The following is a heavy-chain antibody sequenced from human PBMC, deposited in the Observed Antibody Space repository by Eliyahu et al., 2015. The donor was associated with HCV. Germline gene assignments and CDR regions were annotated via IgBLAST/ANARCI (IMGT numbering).Heavy chain of an antibody. CDR3: AKDLRETYILVAATRLFDY. CDR2: ISGSGGST. J-gene: IGHJ4*02. Sequence: EVQLLESGGGLVQPGGSLRLSCAASGFTFSSYAXSWVRQAPGKGLEWVSAISGSGGSTYYADSVKGRFTISRDNSKNTLYLQMNSLRAEDTAVYYCAKDLRETYILVAATRLFDYWGQGTLVTVSS. CDR1: GFTFSSYA. V-gene: IGHV3-23*01. D-gene: IGHD2-15*01.